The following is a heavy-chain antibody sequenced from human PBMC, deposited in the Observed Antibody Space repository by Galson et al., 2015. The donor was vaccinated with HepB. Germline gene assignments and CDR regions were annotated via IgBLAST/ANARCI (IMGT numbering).Heavy chain of an antibody. V-gene: IGHV1-18*01. CDR1: GYTFTSYG. CDR3: AREVPTTGTTVFDY. Sequence: SVKVSCKASGYTFTSYGISWVRQAPGQGLEWMGWISAYNGNTNYAQKLQGRVTMTTDTSTSTAYMELRRLRSDDTVVYYCAREVPTTGTTVFDYWGQGALVTVSS. J-gene: IGHJ4*01. CDR2: ISAYNGNT. D-gene: IGHD1-1*01.